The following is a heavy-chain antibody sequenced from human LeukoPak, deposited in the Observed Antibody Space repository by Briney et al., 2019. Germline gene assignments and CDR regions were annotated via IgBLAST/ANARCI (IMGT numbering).Heavy chain of an antibody. D-gene: IGHD3-22*01. Sequence: SETLSLTRTVSGVSISSYYWSWIRQPAGKGLEWIGRIYTSGSTNYNPSLKSRVTMSVDTSKNQFSLKLSSVTAADTAVYYCAREAYYDSSGYYYVEDRGTTFDYWGQGTLVTVSS. J-gene: IGHJ4*02. V-gene: IGHV4-4*07. CDR3: AREAYYDSSGYYYVEDRGTTFDY. CDR2: IYTSGST. CDR1: GVSISSYY.